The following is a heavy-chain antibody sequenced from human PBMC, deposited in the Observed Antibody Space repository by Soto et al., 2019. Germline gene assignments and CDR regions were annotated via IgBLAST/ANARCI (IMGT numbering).Heavy chain of an antibody. CDR2: ISAYNGNT. V-gene: IGHV1-18*01. Sequence: GASVKVSCKASGYTFTSYGISWVRQAPGQGLEWKGRISAYNGNTNYAQKHQGRVTMTTDTSTSTAYMELRSLRFDYTAVYYCVRDQRAFGDFWSGYYRTFFDYWGQGTLVTVSS. CDR1: GYTFTSYG. CDR3: VRDQRAFGDFWSGYYRTFFDY. D-gene: IGHD3-3*01. J-gene: IGHJ4*02.